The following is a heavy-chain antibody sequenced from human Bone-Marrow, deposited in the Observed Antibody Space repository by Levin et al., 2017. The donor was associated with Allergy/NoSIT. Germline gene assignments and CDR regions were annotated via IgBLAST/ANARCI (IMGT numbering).Heavy chain of an antibody. D-gene: IGHD2/OR15-2a*01. CDR1: GFTFSSYS. V-gene: IGHV3-48*02. Sequence: ASVKVSCSASGFTFSSYSMNWVRQAPGKGLEWVSYISGSSNKIYYADSVKGRFTISRDNARNSLYLQMNSLRDDDTAVYYCARDPLAFSSSPDYWGQGTLVTVSS. CDR2: ISGSSNKI. J-gene: IGHJ4*02. CDR3: ARDPLAFSSSPDY.